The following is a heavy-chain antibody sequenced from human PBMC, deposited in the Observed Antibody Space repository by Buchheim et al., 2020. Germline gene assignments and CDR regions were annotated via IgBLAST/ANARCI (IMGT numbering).Heavy chain of an antibody. V-gene: IGHV4-59*11. CDR1: GGSLSSHY. Sequence: QVQLQESGPGLVKPSETLSLTCTVSGGSLSSHYWSWIRQPPGKGLEWIGYVSNTGSTYYNPSLKSRVTMSLETSKTQFSLKVTSMTAADTAVYYCASGFGSSTYTYRLDSWGPGTL. CDR3: ASGFGSSTYTYRLDS. D-gene: IGHD3-10*01. CDR2: VSNTGST. J-gene: IGHJ4*02.